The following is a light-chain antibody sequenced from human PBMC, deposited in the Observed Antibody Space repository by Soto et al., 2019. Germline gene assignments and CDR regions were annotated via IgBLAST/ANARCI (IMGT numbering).Light chain of an antibody. J-gene: IGLJ1*01. CDR3: SSYTSSSTRV. Sequence: QSVLTQPASVSGSPGQSITISCTGTSSDVGGYKYVSWYQQHPGEAPKLMIYDVSNRPSGVSNRVSGSKSGNTASLTISGLQAEDEADYYCSSYTSSSTRVFGTGTKLTVL. V-gene: IGLV2-14*01. CDR1: SSDVGGYKY. CDR2: DVS.